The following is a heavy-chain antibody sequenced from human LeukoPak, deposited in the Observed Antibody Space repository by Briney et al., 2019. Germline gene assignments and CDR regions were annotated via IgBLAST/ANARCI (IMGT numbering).Heavy chain of an antibody. CDR2: IIPIFGTA. CDR3: ARVVPAATSNWFDP. Sequence: SVKVSCKASGGTFSSYAISWVRQAPGQGLEWMGGIIPIFGTANYAQKFQGRVTITTDESTSTAYMELSSLRSEDTAVYYCARVVPAATSNWFDPWGQGTLVTVSS. D-gene: IGHD2-2*01. CDR1: GGTFSSYA. V-gene: IGHV1-69*05. J-gene: IGHJ5*02.